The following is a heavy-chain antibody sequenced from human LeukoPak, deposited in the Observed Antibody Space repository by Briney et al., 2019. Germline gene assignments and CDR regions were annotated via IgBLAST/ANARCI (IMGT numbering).Heavy chain of an antibody. CDR2: IKQDGSEK. V-gene: IGHV3-7*01. CDR3: ARMFGDSPGVSWFDP. J-gene: IGHJ5*02. D-gene: IGHD3-10*02. CDR1: GFTFSRDS. Sequence: GGSLRLSCAASGFTFSRDSMNWVRQAPGKGLEWVANIKQDGSEKYYVDSVKGRFTISRDNAKNSLYLQMNSLRAEDTAVYYCARMFGDSPGVSWFDPWGQGTLVTVSS.